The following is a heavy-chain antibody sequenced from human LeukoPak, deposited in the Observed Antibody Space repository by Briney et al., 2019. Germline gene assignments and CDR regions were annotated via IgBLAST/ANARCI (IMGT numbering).Heavy chain of an antibody. Sequence: GESLKISCKGSGYSFTSDWIGWVRQMPGKGLEWMGLIHPGDSDTRYSPSFQGQVTISADKSISTAYLQWSSLKASDTAIYYCGRHLCDGDCYVDYWGQGILVTASS. CDR1: GYSFTSDW. V-gene: IGHV5-51*01. J-gene: IGHJ4*02. CDR3: GRHLCDGDCYVDY. D-gene: IGHD2-21*02. CDR2: IHPGDSDT.